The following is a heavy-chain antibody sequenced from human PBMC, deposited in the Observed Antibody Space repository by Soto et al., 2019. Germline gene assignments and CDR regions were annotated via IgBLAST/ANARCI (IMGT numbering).Heavy chain of an antibody. V-gene: IGHV3-33*01. CDR3: ARDDDNAATALDY. Sequence: PGGSLRLSCAASGFTFSKYGMHWVRQAPGKGLEWVALIWNDGIRKVYVDSVKGRFTISRDNSKNTLDLQMNNLRDEDTAVYYCARDDDNAATALDYWRPGTLLPVSS. D-gene: IGHD2-2*01. CDR1: GFTFSKYG. CDR2: IWNDGIRK. J-gene: IGHJ4*02.